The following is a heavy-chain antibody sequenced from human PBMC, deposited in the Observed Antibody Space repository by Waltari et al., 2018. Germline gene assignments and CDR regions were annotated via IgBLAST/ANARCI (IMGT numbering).Heavy chain of an antibody. CDR3: ARDLYGYYMDV. J-gene: IGHJ6*03. Sequence: EVQLVETGGDLIQPGGSLRLSCAASGFTVSSNYMSWVRQAPGKGLEWVSVIYSGGSTYYADSVKGRFTISRDNSKNTLYLQMNSLRAEDTAVYYCARDLYGYYMDVWGKGTTVTVSS. V-gene: IGHV3-53*02. D-gene: IGHD2-2*02. CDR1: GFTVSSNY. CDR2: IYSGGST.